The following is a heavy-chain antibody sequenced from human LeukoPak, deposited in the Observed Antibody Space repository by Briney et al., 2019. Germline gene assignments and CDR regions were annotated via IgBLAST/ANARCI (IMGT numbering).Heavy chain of an antibody. CDR3: ARRDYDILTGYSYYYMDV. V-gene: IGHV4-59*08. CDR2: IYYSGGT. J-gene: IGHJ6*03. CDR1: GCSISSYY. D-gene: IGHD3-9*01. Sequence: SETLSLTCTVSGCSISSYYWSWIRQPPGKGLEWIGYIYYSGGTNYNPSLKSRVTISVDTSKNQYSLKLSYVTAADTAVYYCARRDYDILTGYSYYYMDVWGKGTTVTVSS.